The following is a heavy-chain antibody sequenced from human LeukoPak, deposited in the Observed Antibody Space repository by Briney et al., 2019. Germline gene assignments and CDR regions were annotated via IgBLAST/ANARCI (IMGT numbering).Heavy chain of an antibody. J-gene: IGHJ4*02. CDR3: AEDKD. CDR1: EYTFTAYH. Sequence: ASVKVSCKASEYTFTAYHVHWVRQAPGQGLEWMGWINPTSGDTNYAQKFQGRVTMTRDTSISTVYMELSRLKSDDTAVYYCAEDKDWGQGTLVTVSS. CDR2: INPTSGDT. V-gene: IGHV1-2*02.